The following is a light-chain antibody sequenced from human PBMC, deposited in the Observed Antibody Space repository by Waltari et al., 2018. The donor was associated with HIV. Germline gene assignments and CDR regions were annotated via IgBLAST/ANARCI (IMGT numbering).Light chain of an antibody. CDR1: QNIGVS. CDR2: DAS. Sequence: EIVLTQSPGTLSVSPGGGATLSCRPSQNIGVSLAWYQQKPGQPPRLLIYDASPRPTGIPPRFSGSGSGTDFTLTISSLEIEDFAVYYCQQRRTWATFGGGTKVEIK. V-gene: IGKV3-11*01. J-gene: IGKJ4*01. CDR3: QQRRTWAT.